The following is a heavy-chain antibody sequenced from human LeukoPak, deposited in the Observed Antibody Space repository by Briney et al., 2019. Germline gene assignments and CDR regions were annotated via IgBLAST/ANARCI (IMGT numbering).Heavy chain of an antibody. CDR2: ISYEGSNK. D-gene: IGHD3-9*01. V-gene: IGHV3-30-3*01. Sequence: GGSLRLSCAASGFTFSSYAMHWVRQAPGKGLEWVAVISYEGSNKYYADAVKGRFTISRDNAKNSLYLQMNSLRTEDTAFYYCARPYDNVTGYLDYWGQGTLVTVSS. CDR1: GFTFSSYA. CDR3: ARPYDNVTGYLDY. J-gene: IGHJ4*02.